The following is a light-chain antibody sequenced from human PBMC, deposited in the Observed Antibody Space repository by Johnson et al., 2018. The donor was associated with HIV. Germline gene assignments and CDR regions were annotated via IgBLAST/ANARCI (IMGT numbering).Light chain of an antibody. CDR3: GAWDSSLGAHYG. CDR2: EKN. CDR1: SSNIGNNY. Sequence: QLVLTQPPSVSAATGQKVTISCSGSSSNIGNNYVSWYQQVPGTAPKLLIYEKNKRPSGIPDRFSASMSGPSATLDIIGLQTGDEGDYYCGAWDSSLGAHYGFGTGTRVTVL. J-gene: IGLJ1*01. V-gene: IGLV1-51*02.